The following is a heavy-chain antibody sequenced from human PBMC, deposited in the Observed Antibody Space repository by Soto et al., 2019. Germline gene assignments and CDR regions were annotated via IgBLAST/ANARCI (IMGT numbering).Heavy chain of an antibody. Sequence: GGSLRLSCAASGFTFSSYGMHWVRQAPGKGLEWVAVISYDGSNKYYADSVKGRFTISRDNSKNTLYLQMNSLRAEDTAVYYCAKDTIALAVAGIHYYMDVWGKGTTVTVSS. J-gene: IGHJ6*03. D-gene: IGHD6-19*01. CDR2: ISYDGSNK. CDR3: AKDTIALAVAGIHYYMDV. V-gene: IGHV3-30*18. CDR1: GFTFSSYG.